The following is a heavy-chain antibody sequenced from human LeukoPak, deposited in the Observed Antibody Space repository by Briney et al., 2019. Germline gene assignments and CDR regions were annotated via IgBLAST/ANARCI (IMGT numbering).Heavy chain of an antibody. CDR2: IYHNGNT. Sequence: PSETLSLTCTASGYSISTGYYWGWIRQPPRKGLEWIGSIYHNGNTYYNPSLKSRVTISVDTSKNEFSLKLSSVTAADTAVYYCARAYHSSWYLNWFDPWGQGTLVTVSS. CDR1: GYSISTGYY. J-gene: IGHJ5*02. V-gene: IGHV4-38-2*02. CDR3: ARAYHSSWYLNWFDP. D-gene: IGHD6-13*01.